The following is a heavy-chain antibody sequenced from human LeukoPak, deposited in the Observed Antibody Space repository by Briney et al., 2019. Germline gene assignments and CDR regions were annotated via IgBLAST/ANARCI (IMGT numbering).Heavy chain of an antibody. CDR2: IYYSGST. CDR1: GGSISSYY. J-gene: IGHJ4*02. V-gene: IGHV4-59*01. CDR3: ARGGIYPVPAAYLDY. D-gene: IGHD2-2*01. Sequence: SETLSLTCTVSGGSISSYYWSWIRQPPGKGREGMGYIYYSGSTNYNPSLKTRVTISVDTSKNQFSLKLSSVTAADTAVYSCARGGIYPVPAAYLDYWGQGTLVTVSS.